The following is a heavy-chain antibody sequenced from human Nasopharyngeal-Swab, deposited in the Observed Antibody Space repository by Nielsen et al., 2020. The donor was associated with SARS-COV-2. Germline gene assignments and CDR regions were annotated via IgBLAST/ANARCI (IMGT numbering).Heavy chain of an antibody. CDR2: ISSSSSYI. CDR1: GFTFSSYS. D-gene: IGHD5-24*01. J-gene: IGHJ4*02. Sequence: GESLKISCAASGFTFSSYSMNWVRQAPGKGLEWVSSISSSSSYIYYADSVKGRFTISRDNAKNSLYLQMNSLRAEDTAVYYCARRVSDGDYWGQGTLVTVPS. V-gene: IGHV3-21*01. CDR3: ARRVSDGDY.